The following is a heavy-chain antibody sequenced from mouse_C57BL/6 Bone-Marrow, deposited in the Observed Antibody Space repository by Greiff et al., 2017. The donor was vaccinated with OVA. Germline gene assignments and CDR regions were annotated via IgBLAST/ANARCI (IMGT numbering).Heavy chain of an antibody. CDR2: IWRGGST. V-gene: IGHV2-5*01. CDR3: ATRYYYGSSHFWYFDV. CDR1: GFSLTSYG. J-gene: IGHJ1*03. D-gene: IGHD1-1*01. Sequence: VKLVESGPGLVQPSQSLSITCTVSGFSLTSYGVHWVRQSPGKGLEWLGVIWRGGSTDYTAAFMSRLSITKDNSKSQVFFKMNSLQADDTAIYYCATRYYYGSSHFWYFDVWGTGTTVTVSS.